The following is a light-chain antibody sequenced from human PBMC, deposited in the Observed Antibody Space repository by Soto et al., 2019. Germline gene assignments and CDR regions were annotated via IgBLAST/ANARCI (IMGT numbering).Light chain of an antibody. Sequence: IVLTQSSGTLSLSPGERATLSCRASQSVSSSYLAWYQQKPGQAPRLLIFGASTRATGIPDRFRGSGSGTDLTLTINSLEPEDFAVYYYQQYGSAPTWTFGQGTKVDIK. CDR1: QSVSSSY. V-gene: IGKV3-20*01. J-gene: IGKJ1*01. CDR2: GAS. CDR3: QQYGSAPTWT.